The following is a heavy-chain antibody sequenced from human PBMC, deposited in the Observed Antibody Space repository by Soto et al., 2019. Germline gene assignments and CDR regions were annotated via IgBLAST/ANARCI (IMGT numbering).Heavy chain of an antibody. CDR2: IYHSGST. J-gene: IGHJ3*02. V-gene: IGHV4-38-2*01. CDR3: ATALTFLLSWPDDFDI. CDR1: GYSISSGYY. D-gene: IGHD5-12*01. Sequence: SETLSLTCAVSGYSISSGYYWGWIRQPPGKGLEWIGSIYHSGSTYYNPSLKSRVTISVDTSNNQFSLKLSSVTAADTAVYYCATALTFLLSWPDDFDIWGQGTMVTVSS.